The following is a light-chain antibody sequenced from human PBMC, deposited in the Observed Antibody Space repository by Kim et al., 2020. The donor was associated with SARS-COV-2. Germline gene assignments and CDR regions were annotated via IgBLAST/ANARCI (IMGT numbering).Light chain of an antibody. CDR3: QQSYSPLTWT. Sequence: DIQMTQSPSSLSASVGDRVTITCRASQSISSYLNWYQQKPGKAPKLLIYAASSLQSGVPSRFSGSGSGTDFTLTISSLQPEDFATYYCQQSYSPLTWTFGQGTKVDIK. CDR1: QSISSY. V-gene: IGKV1-39*01. CDR2: AAS. J-gene: IGKJ1*01.